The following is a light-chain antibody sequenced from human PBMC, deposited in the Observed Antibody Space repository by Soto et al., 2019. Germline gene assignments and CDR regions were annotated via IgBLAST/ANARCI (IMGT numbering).Light chain of an antibody. CDR3: QQSYSTPRT. J-gene: IGKJ4*01. V-gene: IGKV1-39*01. Sequence: DIQMTQGPSSLSASVGDSVTITCRASQSIRSYLNGYQQKPGKAPKLLSDSASRLQRLGPSMFSGSGSGTDFTLTSSSLQPEDFATYYCQQSYSTPRTFGGGTKVDIK. CDR2: SAS. CDR1: QSIRSY.